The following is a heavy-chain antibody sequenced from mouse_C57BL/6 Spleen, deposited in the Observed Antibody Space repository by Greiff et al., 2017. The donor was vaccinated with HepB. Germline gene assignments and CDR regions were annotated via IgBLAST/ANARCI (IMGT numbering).Heavy chain of an antibody. D-gene: IGHD2-5*01. Sequence: VQLQQSGAELVRPGASVKLSCTASGFNIKDDYMHWVKQRPEQGLEWIGWIDPENGDTEYASKFQGKATITADTSSNTAYLQLSSLTSEDTAVYYCIAYYSNSAWFAYWGQGTLVTVSA. CDR2: IDPENGDT. CDR1: GFNIKDDY. CDR3: IAYYSNSAWFAY. V-gene: IGHV14-4*01. J-gene: IGHJ3*01.